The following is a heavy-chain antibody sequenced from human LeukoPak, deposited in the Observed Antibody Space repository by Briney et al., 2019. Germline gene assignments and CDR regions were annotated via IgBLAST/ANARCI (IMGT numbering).Heavy chain of an antibody. Sequence: ASVKVSGKASGYTFTGYYMHWVRQAPGQGLEWMGWINPNSGGTNYAQKFQGRVTMTRDTSISTACMELSRLRSDDTAVYYCVSGYGLGSYYWGQGTLVTVSS. J-gene: IGHJ4*02. D-gene: IGHD3-9*01. CDR1: GYTFTGYY. V-gene: IGHV1-2*02. CDR3: VSGYGLGSYY. CDR2: INPNSGGT.